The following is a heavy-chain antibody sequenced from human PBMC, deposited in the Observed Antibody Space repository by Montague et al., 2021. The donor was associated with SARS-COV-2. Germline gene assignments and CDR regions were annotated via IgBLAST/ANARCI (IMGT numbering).Heavy chain of an antibody. Sequence: SETLSLTCAVHGTSFSGYYWNWIRQPPGKGLEWIGEINHGGSTKYSPSLKSRLTISADTSKNQFSLKLTSVAAADTAVYYCARLRDGVVPSPILGVGPYYSYYYMDVWGGVTTVTVSS. CDR3: ARLRDGVVPSPILGVGPYYSYYYMDV. D-gene: IGHD3-10*01. V-gene: IGHV4-34*01. CDR1: GTSFSGYY. J-gene: IGHJ6*03. CDR2: INHGGST.